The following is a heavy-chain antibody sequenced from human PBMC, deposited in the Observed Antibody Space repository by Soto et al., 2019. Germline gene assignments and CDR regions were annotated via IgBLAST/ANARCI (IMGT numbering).Heavy chain of an antibody. CDR3: ARDGRYCSGGSCYELNYYYYMDV. CDR1: GYTFTGYY. J-gene: IGHJ6*03. D-gene: IGHD2-15*01. CDR2: INPNSGGT. V-gene: IGHV1-2*04. Sequence: ASVQVSCKASGYTFTGYYMHWVRQAPGQGLEWMGWINPNSGGTNYAQKFQGWVTMTRDTSISTAYMELSRLRSDDTAVYYCARDGRYCSGGSCYELNYYYYMDVWGKGTTVTVSS.